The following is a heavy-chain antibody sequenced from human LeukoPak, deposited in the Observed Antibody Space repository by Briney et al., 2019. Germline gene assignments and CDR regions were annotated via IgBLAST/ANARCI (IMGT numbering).Heavy chain of an antibody. J-gene: IGHJ4*02. CDR1: GDSISSGSYY. D-gene: IGHD6-13*01. Sequence: SQTLSLTCTVSGDSISSGSYYWSWIRQPAGKGPEWIGRIYSSGSTNYNPSLKGRVTISVDTSKNQFSLELSSVTAADTAVYYCARDIYGSSWYGLFDYWGQGTLVTVSS. V-gene: IGHV4-61*02. CDR3: ARDIYGSSWYGLFDY. CDR2: IYSSGST.